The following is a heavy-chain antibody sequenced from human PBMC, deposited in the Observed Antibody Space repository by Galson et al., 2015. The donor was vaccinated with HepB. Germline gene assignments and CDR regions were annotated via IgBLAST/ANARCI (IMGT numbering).Heavy chain of an antibody. CDR1: GYTFTSYY. D-gene: IGHD3-10*01. CDR3: ARGGAITMVRGVIQALDY. Sequence: SVKVSCKASGYTFTSYYMHWVRQAPGQGLEWMGIINPSGGSTSYAQKFQGRVTMTRDTSTSTVYMELSSLRSEDTAVYYCARGGAITMVRGVIQALDYWGQGTLVTVSS. CDR2: INPSGGST. J-gene: IGHJ4*02. V-gene: IGHV1-46*03.